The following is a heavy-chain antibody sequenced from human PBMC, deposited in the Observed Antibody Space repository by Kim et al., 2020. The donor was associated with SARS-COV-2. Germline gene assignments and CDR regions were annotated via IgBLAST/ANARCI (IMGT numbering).Heavy chain of an antibody. CDR1: GGSISSSSYY. V-gene: IGHV4-39*01. CDR3: ARLLGYCSSTSCYTIPDY. Sequence: SETLSLTCTVSGGSISSSSYYWGWIRQPPGKGLEWIGSIYYSGSTYYNPSLKSRVTISVDTSKNQFSLKLSSVTAADTAVYYCARLLGYCSSTSCYTIPDYWGQGTLVTVSS. D-gene: IGHD2-2*02. J-gene: IGHJ4*02. CDR2: IYYSGST.